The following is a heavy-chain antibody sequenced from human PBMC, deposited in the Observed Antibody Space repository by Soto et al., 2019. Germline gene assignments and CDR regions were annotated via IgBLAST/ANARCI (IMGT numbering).Heavy chain of an antibody. Sequence: PSETLSLTCTVSSGSIRSSYWSWIRQPPGKGLEWIGYISDSGSTNYNPSLKSRVTISVDTSKNQFSLKLSSVTAADTAVYYCARQGIATAGTSLDYWGQGTLVTVSS. V-gene: IGHV4-59*08. CDR2: ISDSGST. D-gene: IGHD6-13*01. CDR3: ARQGIATAGTSLDY. CDR1: SGSIRSSY. J-gene: IGHJ4*02.